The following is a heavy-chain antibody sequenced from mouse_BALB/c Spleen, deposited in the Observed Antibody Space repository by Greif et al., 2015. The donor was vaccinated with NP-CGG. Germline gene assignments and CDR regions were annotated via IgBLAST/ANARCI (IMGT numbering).Heavy chain of an antibody. CDR2: IYPGDGDT. V-gene: IGHV1-80*01. CDR3: AREYYGTRYFDV. D-gene: IGHD1-1*01. CDR1: GYAFSSYW. Sequence: QVQLQHPGAELVRPGSSVKISCKASGYAFSSYWMNWVKQRPGQGLEWIGQIYPGDGDTNYNGKFKGKATLTADKSSSTAYMQLSGLTSEDSSVYFCAREYYGTRYFDVWGAGTTVTVCS. J-gene: IGHJ1*01.